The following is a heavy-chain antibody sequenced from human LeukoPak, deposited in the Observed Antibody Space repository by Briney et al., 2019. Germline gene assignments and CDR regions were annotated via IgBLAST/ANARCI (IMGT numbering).Heavy chain of an antibody. J-gene: IGHJ4*02. CDR2: IRNKSNGGAA. D-gene: IGHD1-26*01. Sequence: GGSLRLSCAASGFTFSNAWMAWVRQAPGKGLVFVGRIRNKSNGGAADSADPLKGRFTISRADSTNTLYLPMNSLETEDTAVYYRTTRGGSFSRYWGQGTRVTVSS. CDR1: GFTFSNAW. CDR3: TTRGGSFSRY. V-gene: IGHV3-15*01.